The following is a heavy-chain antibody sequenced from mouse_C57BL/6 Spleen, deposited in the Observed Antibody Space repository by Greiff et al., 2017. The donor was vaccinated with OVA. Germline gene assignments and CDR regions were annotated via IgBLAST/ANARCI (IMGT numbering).Heavy chain of an antibody. V-gene: IGHV1-19*01. Sequence: VQLQQSGPVLVKPGASVNMSCKASGYTFTDYYLNWVKQSYGKNLVEFVVINPYNGGTSYNQPFKGKATLTVDKSSSTAYMELNSLTSEDSAVYYCARSEFGDYWGQGTTLTVSA. CDR3: ARSEFGDY. CDR2: INPYNGGT. D-gene: IGHD3-1*01. J-gene: IGHJ2*01. CDR1: GYTFTDYY.